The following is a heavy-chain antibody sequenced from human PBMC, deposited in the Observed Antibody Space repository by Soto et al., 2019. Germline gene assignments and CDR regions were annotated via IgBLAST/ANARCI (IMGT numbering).Heavy chain of an antibody. CDR2: IYYSGST. J-gene: IGHJ6*02. CDR1: GGSISSYY. CDR3: ARGPYSAAIRTYYYYGMDV. Sequence: SETLSLTCTVSGGSISSYYWSWIRQPPGKGLEWIGYIYYSGSTNYNPSLKSRVTISVDTSKNQFSLKLSSVTAADTAVYYCARGPYSAAIRTYYYYGMDVWGQGTTVTVSS. D-gene: IGHD2-2*01. V-gene: IGHV4-59*01.